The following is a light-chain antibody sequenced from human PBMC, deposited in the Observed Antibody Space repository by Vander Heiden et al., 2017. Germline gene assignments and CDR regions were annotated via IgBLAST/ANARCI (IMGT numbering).Light chain of an antibody. Sequence: SSELTHSPSLSASPGQTASITCSGDTIPQQYVSWYQQRPGQAPVLVMYKDSERPSGILEQFSGSSSGTTVTLTITGVQAEDEADYYCQSTDTSGPYVVFGGGTQLTVL. CDR3: QSTDTSGPYVV. V-gene: IGLV3-25*03. CDR2: KDS. J-gene: IGLJ3*02. CDR1: TIPQQY.